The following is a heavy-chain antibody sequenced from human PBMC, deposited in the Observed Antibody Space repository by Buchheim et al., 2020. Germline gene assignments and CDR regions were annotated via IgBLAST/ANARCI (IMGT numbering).Heavy chain of an antibody. J-gene: IGHJ4*02. V-gene: IGHV3-30-3*01. CDR3: ASEGYSSSWTLDY. CDR1: GFTFSSYA. CDR2: ISYDGGNK. Sequence: VQLVESGGGVVKPGRSLRLSCPASGFTFSSYAMHWVRQAPGKGLEWVAVISYDGGNKYYADSVKGRFTISRDNSKNTLYLQMNSLRDEDTAVYYCASEGYSSSWTLDYWGQGTL. D-gene: IGHD6-13*01.